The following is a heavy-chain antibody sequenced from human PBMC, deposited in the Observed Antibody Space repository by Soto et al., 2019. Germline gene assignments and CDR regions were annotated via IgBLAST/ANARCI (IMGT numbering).Heavy chain of an antibody. CDR1: GGTFSSYA. CDR3: ARSPRGRDTVHY. Sequence: QVQLVQSGAEVKKPGSSVKVSCKASGGTFSSYAISWVRQAPGQGLEWMGGIIPIFGTANYVQKFQGRVTITADESTSTAYRELSSLRSEDTAVYYCARSPRGRDTVHYWGQGTLVTVSS. V-gene: IGHV1-69*01. J-gene: IGHJ4*02. D-gene: IGHD5-18*01. CDR2: IIPIFGTA.